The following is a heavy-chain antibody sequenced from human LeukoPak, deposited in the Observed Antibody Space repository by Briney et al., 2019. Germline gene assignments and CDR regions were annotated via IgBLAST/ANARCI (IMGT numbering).Heavy chain of an antibody. CDR3: ARHLHSDGSGSYLNWLDP. V-gene: IGHV4-4*09. J-gene: IGHJ5*02. CDR2: IYTSGNT. D-gene: IGHD3-10*01. CDR1: GXXXXXYX. Sequence: SXTXTXXGXXXXXYXXXWXXQPPGKGLEWIGYIYTSGNTNSNPSLKSRVTISGDTSKNQFSLKLRSVTAADTAVYYCARHLHSDGSGSYLNWLDPWGQGIPVTVSS.